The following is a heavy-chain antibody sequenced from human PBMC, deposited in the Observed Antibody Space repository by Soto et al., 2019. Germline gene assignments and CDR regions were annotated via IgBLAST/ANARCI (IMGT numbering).Heavy chain of an antibody. CDR1: GFTFSSYC. D-gene: IGHD6-19*01. V-gene: IGHV3-30*18. CDR2: ISYDGSNK. Sequence: QVQLVESGGGVVQPGRSLRLSCAASGFTFSSYCMHWVRQAPGKGLEWVAVISYDGSNKYYADSVKGRFTISRDNSKNTLYLQMNSLRAEDTAVYYCAKGLGGIAVAEFDYWGQGTLVTVSS. CDR3: AKGLGGIAVAEFDY. J-gene: IGHJ4*02.